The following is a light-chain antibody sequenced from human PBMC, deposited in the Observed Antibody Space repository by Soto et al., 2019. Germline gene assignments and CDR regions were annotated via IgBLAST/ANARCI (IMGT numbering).Light chain of an antibody. Sequence: DIQMTQAPSTLSGSVEDRXTITCXASQTISSWLAWYQQKPGKAPKXXIYKASTLKSGVPSRFSGSGAGTDFTLTVSSLQPEDLATYYCQQLFTYPPTFGPGTKVDIK. J-gene: IGKJ3*01. V-gene: IGKV1-5*03. CDR3: QQLFTYPPT. CDR1: QTISSW. CDR2: KAS.